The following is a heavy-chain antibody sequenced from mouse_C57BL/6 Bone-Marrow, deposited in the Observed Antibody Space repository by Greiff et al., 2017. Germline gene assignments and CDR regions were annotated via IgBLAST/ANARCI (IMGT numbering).Heavy chain of an antibody. CDR3: ARKPHYDYGVGYAMDY. V-gene: IGHV1-61*01. Sequence: QVQLQQPGAELVRPGSSVKLSCKASGYTFTSYWMDWVKQRPGQGLEWIGNIYPSDSETYYNQKFKDKATLTVDKSSSTAYMQLSSLTSEDSAVYYCARKPHYDYGVGYAMDYWGQGTSVTVSS. CDR2: IYPSDSET. J-gene: IGHJ4*01. CDR1: GYTFTSYW. D-gene: IGHD2-4*01.